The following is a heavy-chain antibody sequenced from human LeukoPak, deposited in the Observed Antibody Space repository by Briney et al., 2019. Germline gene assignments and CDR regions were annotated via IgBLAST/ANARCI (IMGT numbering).Heavy chain of an antibody. J-gene: IGHJ4*02. CDR2: IKSKTDGGTT. CDR1: GFTFSSYG. D-gene: IGHD6-19*01. V-gene: IGHV3-15*07. CDR3: TAGGSSGWYKNYFDY. Sequence: GGSLRLSCAASGFTFSSYGMHWVRQAPGKGLEWVGRIKSKTDGGTTDYAAPVKGRFTISRDDSKNTLYLQMNSLKTEDTAVYYCTAGGSSGWYKNYFDYWGQGTLVTVSS.